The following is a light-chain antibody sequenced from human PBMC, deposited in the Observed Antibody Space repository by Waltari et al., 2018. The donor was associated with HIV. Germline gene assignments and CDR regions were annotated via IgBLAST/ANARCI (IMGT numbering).Light chain of an antibody. Sequence: QSVLTQPPSVSGAPGQRVTISCTGNSSTIGAGYDVHWYQQLPGTAPKLLIYGNSNRPSGVPDRFSGSKSGTSASLAITGLLAEDEADYYCQSYDSSLSVWVFGGGTKLTVL. V-gene: IGLV1-40*01. CDR1: SSTIGAGYD. J-gene: IGLJ3*02. CDR3: QSYDSSLSVWV. CDR2: GNS.